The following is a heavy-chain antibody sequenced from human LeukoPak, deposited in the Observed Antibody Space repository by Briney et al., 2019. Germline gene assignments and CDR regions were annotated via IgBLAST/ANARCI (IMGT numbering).Heavy chain of an antibody. CDR1: GFTVSTYR. J-gene: IGHJ4*02. V-gene: IGHV3-21*01. CDR3: ARVYGGNSRHIFDY. CDR2: ISSSSTYI. Sequence: PGGSLRLSCAASGFTVSTYRMNWVRQAPGKGLEWVSYISSSSTYIYYADSIKGRFTISRDNAKNSLYLQMNSLRAEDTAVYYCARVYGGNSRHIFDYWGQGTLVTVSS. D-gene: IGHD4-23*01.